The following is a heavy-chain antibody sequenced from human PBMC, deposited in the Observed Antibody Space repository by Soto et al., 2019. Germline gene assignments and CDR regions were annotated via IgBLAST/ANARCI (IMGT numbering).Heavy chain of an antibody. D-gene: IGHD4-17*01. Sequence: QVQLQESGPGLVKPSQTLSLTCTVSGGSISSGGYYWSWIRQHPGKGLEWIGYIYSSGSTFYNLSLKSRVTISVDTSKNQFSLNLNSVTAADTAVYYCARVLWSTVSPTRDSWFAPWGQGALVTVSS. CDR2: IYSSGST. V-gene: IGHV4-31*03. J-gene: IGHJ5*02. CDR3: ARVLWSTVSPTRDSWFAP. CDR1: GGSISSGGYY.